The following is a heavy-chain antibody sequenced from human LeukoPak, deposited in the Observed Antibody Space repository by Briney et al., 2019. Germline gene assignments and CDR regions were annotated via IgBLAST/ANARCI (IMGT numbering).Heavy chain of an antibody. CDR2: ISSSSSYI. Sequence: TGGSLRLSCAASGFTFSSYSMNWVRQAPGKGLEWVSSISSSSSYIYYADSVKGRFTISRDNAKNSLYLQMNSLRAEDTAVYYCARVTVAGSGYYYGMDVWGQGTTVTVSS. CDR3: ARVTVAGSGYYYGMDV. D-gene: IGHD6-19*01. J-gene: IGHJ6*02. CDR1: GFTFSSYS. V-gene: IGHV3-21*01.